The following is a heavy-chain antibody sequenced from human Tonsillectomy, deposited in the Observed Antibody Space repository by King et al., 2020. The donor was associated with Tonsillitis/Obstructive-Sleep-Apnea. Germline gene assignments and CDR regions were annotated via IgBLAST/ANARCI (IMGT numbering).Heavy chain of an antibody. V-gene: IGHV4-59*01. CDR3: ARDSIEGGASPFFDI. Sequence: VQLQESGPGLVKPSETLSLTCTVSGGSISSYYWSWIRQPPGKGLEWIGYIYYSGSTNYNPSLKSRVTISVDTSKNQFSLKLSSVTAADTAVYYCARDSIEGGASPFFDIWGQGTMVTVSS. CDR1: GGSISSYY. CDR2: IYYSGST. J-gene: IGHJ3*02. D-gene: IGHD2-21*01.